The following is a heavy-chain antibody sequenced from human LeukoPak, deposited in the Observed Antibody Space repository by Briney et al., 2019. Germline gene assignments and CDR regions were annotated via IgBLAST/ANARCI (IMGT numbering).Heavy chain of an antibody. J-gene: IGHJ4*02. Sequence: GGSLRLSCAAYRFTSSRKWMSWLRQAQGKGLEWVANIKYDGSEQIYADSVKGRFPISRDNGKNSLYLQMNSLRADDTAVYYCVRELCGDGGCGAFWDIWGQGTLVIVSS. D-gene: IGHD3-3*01. CDR3: VRELCGDGGCGAFWDI. V-gene: IGHV3-7*01. CDR1: RFTSSRKW. CDR2: IKYDGSEQ.